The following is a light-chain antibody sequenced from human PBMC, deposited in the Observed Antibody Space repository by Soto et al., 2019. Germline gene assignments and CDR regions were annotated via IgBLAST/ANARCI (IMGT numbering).Light chain of an antibody. V-gene: IGLV2-14*01. J-gene: IGLJ1*01. CDR3: SSHTSSSTDYV. CDR2: EVS. Sequence: QSALAQPASVSGSPGQSITISCTGSTSDVGSDKYVSWYQQHPGKAPKVLIYEVSNRPSGVSNRFSGARSGNTASLTISGLQAEDEADYYCSSHTSSSTDYVFGTGTQLTVL. CDR1: TSDVGSDKY.